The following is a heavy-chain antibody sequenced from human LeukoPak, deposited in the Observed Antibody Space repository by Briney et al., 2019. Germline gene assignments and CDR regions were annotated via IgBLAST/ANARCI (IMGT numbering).Heavy chain of an antibody. Sequence: ASVKVSCKASGYSFTSYNINWVRQAAGQGLEWIGWMNPNSGHTGYAEQFQGRVTMTRNTSIGTAYMELNSLTSEDTAVYYCARHGRLTAAAHNWFDPWGQGTLVTVSS. CDR1: GYSFTSYN. J-gene: IGHJ5*02. CDR2: MNPNSGHT. D-gene: IGHD6-13*01. CDR3: ARHGRLTAAAHNWFDP. V-gene: IGHV1-8*01.